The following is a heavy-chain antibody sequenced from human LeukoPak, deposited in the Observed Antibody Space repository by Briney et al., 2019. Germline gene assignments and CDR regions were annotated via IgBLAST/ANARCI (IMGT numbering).Heavy chain of an antibody. V-gene: IGHV3-23*01. J-gene: IGHJ6*03. CDR3: AKAPAIVVVPAAPYYYYYYMDV. CDR1: GFTFSSYA. D-gene: IGHD2-2*01. Sequence: PGGSLRLSCAASGFTFSSYAMSWVRQAPGKGLEWVSAISGSGGSTYYADSVKGRFTISRDNSKNTLYLQMNSLRAEDTAVYYCAKAPAIVVVPAAPYYYYYYMDVWGKGTTVTVSS. CDR2: ISGSGGST.